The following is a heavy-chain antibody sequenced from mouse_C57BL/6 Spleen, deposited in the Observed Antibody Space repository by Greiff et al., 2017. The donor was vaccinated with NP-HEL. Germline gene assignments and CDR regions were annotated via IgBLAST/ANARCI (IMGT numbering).Heavy chain of an antibody. CDR2: IDPSDSET. CDR3: ARSKAPLLWYFDV. V-gene: IGHV1-52*01. CDR1: GYTFTSYW. D-gene: IGHD2-10*01. J-gene: IGHJ1*03. Sequence: QVQLQQPGAELVRPGSSVKLSCKASGYTFTSYWMHWVKQRPIQGLEWIGNIDPSDSETHYNQKFKDKATLTVDKSSSTAYMQLSSLTSEDSAVYYCARSKAPLLWYFDVWGTGTTVTVSS.